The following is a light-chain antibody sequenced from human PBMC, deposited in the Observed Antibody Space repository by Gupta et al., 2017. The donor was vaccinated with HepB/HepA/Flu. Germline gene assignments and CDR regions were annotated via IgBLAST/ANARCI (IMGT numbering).Light chain of an antibody. V-gene: IGKV1-5*03. CDR1: QSISNW. CDR2: KAS. CDR3: QHYSVFPLT. J-gene: IGKJ4*01. Sequence: DIQMTQSPSTLSASVGDRVTITCRASQSISNWLAWYQHKPGKAPKLLISKASSLESGVPSRFSGSGSETEFTLTISSLQPDDFATYYCQHYSVFPLTFAGGTKVEIK.